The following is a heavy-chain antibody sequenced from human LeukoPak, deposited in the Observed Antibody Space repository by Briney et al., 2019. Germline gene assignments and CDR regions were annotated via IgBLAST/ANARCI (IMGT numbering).Heavy chain of an antibody. Sequence: SETLSLTCAVYGGSFNAYYWTWIRQTPGKGLEWIGEINHSGNTNYNPSLESRVTMSADTSKNQFSLNLGSVTAADTAIYYCARGLRFIQGPGYYYMDVWGKGTTVTVSS. CDR1: GGSFNAYY. CDR3: ARGLRFIQGPGYYYMDV. V-gene: IGHV4-34*01. D-gene: IGHD3-16*02. CDR2: INHSGNT. J-gene: IGHJ6*03.